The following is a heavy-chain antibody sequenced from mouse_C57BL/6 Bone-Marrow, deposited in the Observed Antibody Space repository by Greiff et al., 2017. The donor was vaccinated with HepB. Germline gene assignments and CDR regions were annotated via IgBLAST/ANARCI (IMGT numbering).Heavy chain of an antibody. D-gene: IGHD2-1*01. V-gene: IGHV8-12*01. J-gene: IGHJ4*01. CDR1: GFSLSTSGMG. CDR2: IYWDDDK. Sequence: QVTLKESGPGILQSSQTLSLTCSFSGFSLSTSGMGVSWIRQPSGKGLEWLAHIYWDDDKRYNPSLKSRLTISKDTSRNQVFLKITSVDTADTDTYYCARSPIYYGNPYAMDYWGQGTSVTVSS. CDR3: ARSPIYYGNPYAMDY.